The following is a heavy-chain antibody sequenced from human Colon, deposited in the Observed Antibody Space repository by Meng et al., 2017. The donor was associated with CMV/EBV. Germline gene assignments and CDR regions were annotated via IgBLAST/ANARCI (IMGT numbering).Heavy chain of an antibody. J-gene: IGHJ5*02. CDR1: GITLRSYG. CDR3: ARDWALEP. D-gene: IGHD3-3*01. CDR2: MRNDAEII. V-gene: IGHV3-30*02. Sequence: GGSLRLSCAGSGITLRSYGLHWVRQAPGKGLEWVAYMRNDAEIIQYADSAKGRFTISRDDSKNMFFLEMTSLRGDDTAVYYCARDWALEPWGQGTLVTVSS.